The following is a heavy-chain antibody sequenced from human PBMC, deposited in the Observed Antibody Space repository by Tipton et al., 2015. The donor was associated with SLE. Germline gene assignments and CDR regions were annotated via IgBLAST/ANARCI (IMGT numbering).Heavy chain of an antibody. CDR2: IYYSGST. D-gene: IGHD3-10*01. J-gene: IGHJ4*02. V-gene: IGHV4-59*01. CDR3: ARGYPYYYGSGSYADY. CDR1: GGSISSYY. Sequence: LRLSCTVSGGSISSYYWSWIRQPPGKGLEWIGYIYYSGSTNYNPSLKSRVTISVDTSKNQFSLKLSSVTAADTAVYYCARGYPYYYGSGSYADYWGQGTLVTVSS.